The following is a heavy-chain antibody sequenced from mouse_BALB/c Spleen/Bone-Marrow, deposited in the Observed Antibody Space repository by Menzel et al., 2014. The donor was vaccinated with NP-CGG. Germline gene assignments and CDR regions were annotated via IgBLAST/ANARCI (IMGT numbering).Heavy chain of an antibody. CDR1: GFDFSSYW. Sequence: EVHLVESGGGLVHPGGSLKLSCAASGFDFSSYWMSWVRQAPEKGLEWIGEINPDSSTINYTPSLKDKFIISRDNAKNTLYLQMSKVRSEDTALYYCARLNYYGNLFVWGAGTTVTVSS. D-gene: IGHD1-1*01. CDR2: INPDSSTI. V-gene: IGHV4-1*02. J-gene: IGHJ1*01. CDR3: ARLNYYGNLFV.